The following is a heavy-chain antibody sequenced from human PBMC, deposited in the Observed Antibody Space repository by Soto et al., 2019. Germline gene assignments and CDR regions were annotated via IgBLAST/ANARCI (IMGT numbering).Heavy chain of an antibody. J-gene: IGHJ5*02. Sequence: PSETLSLTCTVSGGSISSYYWSWIRQSPGKGLEWIGYIYYSGSTNYNPSLKSRVTISVDTSKNQFSLKLSSVTAADTAVYYCARGPDTGYSSFDPWGQGTLVTVSS. CDR1: GGSISSYY. CDR3: ARGPDTGYSSFDP. CDR2: IYYSGST. D-gene: IGHD6-19*01. V-gene: IGHV4-59*01.